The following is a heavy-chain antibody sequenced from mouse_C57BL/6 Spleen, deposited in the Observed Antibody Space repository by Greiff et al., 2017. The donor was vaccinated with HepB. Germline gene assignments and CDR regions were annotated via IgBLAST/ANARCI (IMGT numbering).Heavy chain of an antibody. J-gene: IGHJ3*01. CDR3: SRDDCDGGFAY. CDR2: INNDGSSN. D-gene: IGHD1-1*01. Sequence: EVHLVESEGGLVQPGRSLKLSCTASGFTFSDYYMAWVRQVSVKGLEWVANINNDGSSNYYLDSLKSRCIISRDNAKNILYLQMSSLKSEDTATYYCSRDDCDGGFAYWGQGTLVTVSA. V-gene: IGHV5-16*01. CDR1: GFTFSDYY.